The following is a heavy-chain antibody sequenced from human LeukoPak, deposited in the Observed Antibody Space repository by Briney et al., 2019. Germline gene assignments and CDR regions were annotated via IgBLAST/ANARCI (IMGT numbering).Heavy chain of an antibody. CDR1: GGTSSTYT. CDR3: ARVDRYYFYLDL. J-gene: IGHJ6*03. Sequence: GASVKVSCKASGGTSSTYTITWVRQAPGQGLEWMGGSIPIFRTSNYAQMSQARDTITTAESTSTAYLELSSLKSEDTAIYYCARVDRYYFYLDLWGKGTTVTVSS. CDR2: SIPIFRTS. V-gene: IGHV1-69*05.